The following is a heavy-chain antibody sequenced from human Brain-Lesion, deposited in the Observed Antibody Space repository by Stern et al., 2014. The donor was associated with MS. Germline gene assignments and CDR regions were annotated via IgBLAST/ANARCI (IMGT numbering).Heavy chain of an antibody. J-gene: IGHJ5*02. Sequence: VQLEEPAPEVKKPGSSVQVSCKASGGTFGTYPITWLRQAPGHGLEWMGRISPLFGSPNYAQKFQGRGTITADRSTTTIYMKLSSLKSDDAAVYYCAKDGPALVTNWFDPWGRGTLVTVSS. CDR1: GGTFGTYP. V-gene: IGHV1-69*06. CDR2: ISPLFGSP. D-gene: IGHD5-18*01. CDR3: AKDGPALVTNWFDP.